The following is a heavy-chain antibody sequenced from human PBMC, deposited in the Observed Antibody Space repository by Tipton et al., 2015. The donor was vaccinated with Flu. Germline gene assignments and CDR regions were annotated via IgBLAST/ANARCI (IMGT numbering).Heavy chain of an antibody. V-gene: IGHV4-59*01. CDR1: GGSISSYY. CDR2: IYYSGST. CDR3: ARELNYGMDV. Sequence: LRLSCTVSGGSISSYYWSWIRQPPGKGLEWIGYIYYSGSTNYNPSLKSRVTISVDTSKNQSSLKLSSVTAADTAVYYCARELNYGMDVWGQGTTVTVSS. J-gene: IGHJ6*02.